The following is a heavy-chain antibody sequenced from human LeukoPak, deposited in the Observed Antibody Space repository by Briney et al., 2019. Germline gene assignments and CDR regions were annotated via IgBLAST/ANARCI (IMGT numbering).Heavy chain of an antibody. CDR2: IYHSEST. CDR3: ARRVNYDFWSGYPTYGDY. V-gene: IGHV4-30-2*01. CDR1: GDSISSGGYY. J-gene: IGHJ4*02. Sequence: PSETLSLTCTVSGDSISSGGYYWSWIRQAPGKGLEWIGHIYHSESTYYNPSLKSRVTISLDRSENQFSLKLSSVTAADTAVYYCARRVNYDFWSGYPTYGDYWGQGTLVTVSS. D-gene: IGHD3-3*01.